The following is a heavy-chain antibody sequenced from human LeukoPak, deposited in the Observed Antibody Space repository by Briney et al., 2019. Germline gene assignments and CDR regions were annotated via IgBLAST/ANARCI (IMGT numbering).Heavy chain of an antibody. CDR1: GYTLTGYY. D-gene: IGHD2-15*01. V-gene: IGHV1-2*02. CDR2: INPNSGGT. Sequence: ASVKVSCKASGYTLTGYYMHWVRQAPGQGLEWMGWINPNSGGTNYAQKFQGRVTMTRDTSISTAYMELSRLRSDDTAVYYCARSGDIVVVVAADGFDYWGQGTLVTVSS. J-gene: IGHJ4*02. CDR3: ARSGDIVVVVAADGFDY.